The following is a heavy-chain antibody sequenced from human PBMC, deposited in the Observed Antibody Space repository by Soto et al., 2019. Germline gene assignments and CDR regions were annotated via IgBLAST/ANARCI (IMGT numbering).Heavy chain of an antibody. CDR3: ARDLTPPYYYDSSGLYYYYGMDV. D-gene: IGHD3-22*01. V-gene: IGHV3-30-3*01. J-gene: IGHJ6*02. CDR2: ISYDGSNK. CDR1: GFTFSSYA. Sequence: GGSLRLSCAASGFTFSSYAMHWVRQAPGKGLEWVAVISYDGSNKYYADSVKGRFTISRDNSKNTLYLQMNSLRAEDTAVYYCARDLTPPYYYDSSGLYYYYGMDVWGQGTTVTVSS.